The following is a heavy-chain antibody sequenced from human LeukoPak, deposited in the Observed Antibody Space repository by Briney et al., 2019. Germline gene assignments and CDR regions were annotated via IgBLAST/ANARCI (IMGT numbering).Heavy chain of an antibody. CDR1: GFTFSSHS. CDR2: ISSSSSYI. Sequence: GGSLRLSCAASGFTFSSHSMNWVRQAPGKGLEWVSSISSSSSYIYYADSVKGRFTISRDNAKNSLYLQMNSLRAEDTAVYYCAREVPNLDYFDYWGQGTLVTVSS. V-gene: IGHV3-21*01. J-gene: IGHJ4*02. CDR3: AREVPNLDYFDY.